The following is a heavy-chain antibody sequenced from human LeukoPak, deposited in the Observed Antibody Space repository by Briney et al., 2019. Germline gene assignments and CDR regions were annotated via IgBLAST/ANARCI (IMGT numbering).Heavy chain of an antibody. J-gene: IGHJ4*02. Sequence: TSETLSLTCTVSGGSISSYYWSWIRQPAGKGLEWIGRIYTSGSTNYNPSLKSRVTMSVDTSKNQFSLKLSSVTAADTAVYYCASSSVEKPLDYWGQGTLVTVSP. CDR1: GGSISSYY. D-gene: IGHD6-13*01. CDR2: IYTSGST. V-gene: IGHV4-4*07. CDR3: ASSSVEKPLDY.